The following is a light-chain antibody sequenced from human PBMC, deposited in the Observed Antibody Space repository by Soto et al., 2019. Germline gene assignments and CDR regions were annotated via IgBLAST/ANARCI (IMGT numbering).Light chain of an antibody. CDR3: QQYESYSPWT. J-gene: IGKJ1*01. Sequence: DIQMTQSPSALSASVGDRATITFRASQSISSWLAWYQQKPGKAPKLLIYDASTLQSGVPSRYSGSGSGTEFTLTISNLQPDDFATYYCQQYESYSPWTFGQGTKVDNK. CDR1: QSISSW. CDR2: DAS. V-gene: IGKV1-5*01.